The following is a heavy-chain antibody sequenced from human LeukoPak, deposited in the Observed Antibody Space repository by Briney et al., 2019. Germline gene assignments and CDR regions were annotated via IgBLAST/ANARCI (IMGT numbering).Heavy chain of an antibody. CDR1: GYTFTSYA. J-gene: IGHJ6*02. Sequence: ASVTVSCKASGYTFTSYAINWARQAPGQGLEWMGWINTNTGDPTYAQGFTGRFVFSLDTSVGTAYLQINSLKAEDTAVYFCARDPSGTYGYYYYGMDDWGQGTTVTVSS. CDR2: INTNTGDP. CDR3: ARDPSGTYGYYYYGMDD. V-gene: IGHV7-4-1*02. D-gene: IGHD1-26*01.